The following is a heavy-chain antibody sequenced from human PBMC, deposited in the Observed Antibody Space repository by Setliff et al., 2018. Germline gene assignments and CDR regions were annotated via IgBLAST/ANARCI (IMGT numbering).Heavy chain of an antibody. D-gene: IGHD2-21*01. CDR1: GASIGSGSHY. Sequence: SETLSLTCTVSGASIGSGSHYWSWLRQPAGRGLEWIGRIYTSGTTNYSPSLKSRVSISSDTSKNVISLKLNSVTAADTAVYFCAREYVVISFVRNTHSHYGMDVWGQGTTVTVSS. V-gene: IGHV4-61*02. CDR3: AREYVVISFVRNTHSHYGMDV. CDR2: IYTSGTT. J-gene: IGHJ6*02.